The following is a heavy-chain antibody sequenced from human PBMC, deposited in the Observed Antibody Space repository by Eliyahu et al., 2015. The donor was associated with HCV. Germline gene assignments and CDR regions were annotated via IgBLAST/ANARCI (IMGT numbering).Heavy chain of an antibody. Sequence: QVQLQESGPGLVKPSETLSLTCTVSGGSITTYYWSWIRQPPGKGLEWIGYXDYRGSANYNPSLXSRVTISVDTSKNQFSLKLSSVTAADXAVYYCASGGGGIAVAGTGGWFDPWGQGTLVTVSS. D-gene: IGHD6-19*01. J-gene: IGHJ5*02. V-gene: IGHV4-59*01. CDR1: GGSITTYY. CDR2: XDYRGSA. CDR3: ASGGGGIAVAGTGGWFDP.